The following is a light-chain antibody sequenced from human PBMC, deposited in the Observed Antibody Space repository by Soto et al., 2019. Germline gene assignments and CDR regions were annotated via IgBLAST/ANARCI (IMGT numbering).Light chain of an antibody. CDR3: QHYDNYPWT. Sequence: DIQMTQPPSTLSASVGDRVTITCRARQNINTWLAWYQQRPGTVPKLLIYDASTLPSGVPSRFSGSASGTEFTLTISSLQPEDFATYYCQHYDNYPWTFGQGTRVEI. CDR2: DAS. CDR1: QNINTW. V-gene: IGKV1-5*01. J-gene: IGKJ1*01.